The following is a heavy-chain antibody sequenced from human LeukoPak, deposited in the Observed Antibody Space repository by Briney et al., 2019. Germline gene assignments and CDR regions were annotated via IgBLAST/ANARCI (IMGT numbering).Heavy chain of an antibody. J-gene: IGHJ3*02. D-gene: IGHD2-21*02. Sequence: GGSLRLSCAASGFTFSRYSMNWVRQVPGKGLEWVSSISSSSSYIYYADSVKGRFSISRDNAQNSLYLQMNSLRAEDTAVYYCATEPPVVVTSSDAFDIWGQGTMVTVSS. CDR3: ATEPPVVVTSSDAFDI. CDR2: ISSSSSYI. V-gene: IGHV3-21*01. CDR1: GFTFSRYS.